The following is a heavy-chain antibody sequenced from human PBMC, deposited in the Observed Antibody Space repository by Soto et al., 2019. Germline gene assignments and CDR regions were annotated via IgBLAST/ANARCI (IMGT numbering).Heavy chain of an antibody. CDR2: IYASGST. V-gene: IGHV4-30-4*01. CDR1: GGSISGGVYY. CDR3: AREVIPLTTDWYFDL. Sequence: QVQLQESGPGLVKPSETLSLTCTVSGGSISGGVYYWSWIRQPPGKGLEWIGYIYASGSTYYNPSLKRRVTLSVDTSNNQFSLRLTSVTAADSAVYYCAREVIPLTTDWYFDLWGRGTLVTVSP. J-gene: IGHJ2*01. D-gene: IGHD4-17*01.